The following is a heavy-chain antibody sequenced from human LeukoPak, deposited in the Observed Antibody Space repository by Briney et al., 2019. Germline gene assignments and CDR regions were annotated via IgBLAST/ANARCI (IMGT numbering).Heavy chain of an antibody. D-gene: IGHD2-2*01. CDR3: ARVGCSSTSCYGHYYYYMDV. J-gene: IGHJ6*03. CDR2: IYTSGST. V-gene: IGHV4-4*07. CDR1: GGSISSYY. Sequence: SETLSLACTVSGGSISSYYWSWIRQPAGKGLEWIGRIYTSGSTNYNPSLKSRVTMSVDTSKNQFSLKLSSVTAADTAVYYCARVGCSSTSCYGHYYYYMDVWGKGTTVTVSS.